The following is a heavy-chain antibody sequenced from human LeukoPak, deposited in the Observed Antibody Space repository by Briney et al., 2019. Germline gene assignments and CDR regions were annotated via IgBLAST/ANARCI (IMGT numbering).Heavy chain of an antibody. CDR2: INHSGST. D-gene: IGHD3-3*01. CDR3: ASTIFGVVIPRSDFDY. J-gene: IGHJ4*02. CDR1: GGSISSSSYY. V-gene: IGHV4-39*07. Sequence: PSETLSLTCTVSGGSISSSSYYWGCIRQPPGKGLEWIGEINHSGSTNYNPSLKSRVTISVDTSKNQFSLKLSSVTAADTAVYYRASTIFGVVIPRSDFDYWGQGTLVTVSS.